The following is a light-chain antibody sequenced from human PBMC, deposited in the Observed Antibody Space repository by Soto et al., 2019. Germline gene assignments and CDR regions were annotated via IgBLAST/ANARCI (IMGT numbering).Light chain of an antibody. Sequence: QAVLTQPPSASGTPGQTITVSCSGSNSDIGSHSVDWYQQFPGRTPRLLINSNDQRPSGVPDRFSGSKSGTSATLAISGLRSEDEDDYYCATWADSLNGVVFGGGTKLTVL. CDR1: NSDIGSHS. CDR3: ATWADSLNGVV. V-gene: IGLV1-44*01. J-gene: IGLJ2*01. CDR2: SND.